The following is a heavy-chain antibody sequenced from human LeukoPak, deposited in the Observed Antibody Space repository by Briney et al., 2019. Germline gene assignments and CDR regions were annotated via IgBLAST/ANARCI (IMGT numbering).Heavy chain of an antibody. CDR3: AKEGDYSYYYYYMDV. D-gene: IGHD4-11*01. J-gene: IGHJ6*03. V-gene: IGHV3-23*01. Sequence: GGSLRLSCAASGFTFGGYAMTWVRQAPGKGLEWVSSIGDSGHTTHYADSVTGRFTISRDNSKNTLYLQMNSLRAEDTAVYYCAKEGDYSYYYYYMDVWGKGTTVTVSS. CDR2: IGDSGHTT. CDR1: GFTFGGYA.